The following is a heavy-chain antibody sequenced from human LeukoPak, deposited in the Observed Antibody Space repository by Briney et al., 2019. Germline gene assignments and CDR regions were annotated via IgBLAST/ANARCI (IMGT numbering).Heavy chain of an antibody. CDR1: GFTFSNYW. V-gene: IGHV3-74*01. Sequence: GGSLRLSCATSGFTFSNYWMHWVRQAPGKGLVWVSRINSDGSSTSYADSVKGRFTISRDNAKNTLYLQMNSLRAEDTAVYHCARDRSSGAGTAVAGTPLYWGQGTLVTVSS. CDR2: INSDGSST. CDR3: ARDRSSGAGTAVAGTPLY. J-gene: IGHJ4*02. D-gene: IGHD6-19*01.